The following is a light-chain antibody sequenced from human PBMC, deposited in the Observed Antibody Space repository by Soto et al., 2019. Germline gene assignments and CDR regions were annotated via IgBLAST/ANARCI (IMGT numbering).Light chain of an antibody. J-gene: IGKJ4*01. CDR2: GAS. Sequence: EIVLTQSPGTLSLSPGERATLSCRASQSVSSSYLAWYQQKPGQAPRLLIYGASTRATGIPDRFSGSGSGTYSTPTITRLEPEDFAVYYCQQYGSSPLTFGGGTKVEIK. CDR1: QSVSSSY. CDR3: QQYGSSPLT. V-gene: IGKV3-20*01.